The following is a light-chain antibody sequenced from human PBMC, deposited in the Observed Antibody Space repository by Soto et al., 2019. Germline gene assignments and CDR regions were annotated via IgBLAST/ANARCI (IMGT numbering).Light chain of an antibody. CDR3: QQYVTSPWA. V-gene: IGKV3-20*01. CDR2: GAS. CDR1: QSISIN. J-gene: IGKJ1*01. Sequence: EIVMTQSPATLSVSPGERAILSCRASQSISINLAWYQQKPGQAPRLLIYGASNRATGIPDRFSGSGSGTDFTLTISRLEPEDFAVYYCQQYVTSPWAFGQGTKVDIK.